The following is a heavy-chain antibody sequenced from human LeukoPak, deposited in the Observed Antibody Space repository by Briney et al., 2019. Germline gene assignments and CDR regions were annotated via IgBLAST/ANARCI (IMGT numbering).Heavy chain of an antibody. CDR2: INHSGST. D-gene: IGHD2-15*01. V-gene: IGHV4-34*01. J-gene: IGHJ6*03. CDR3: ARHCSGGSCYPNYYYYYMDV. CDR1: GGSFSGYY. Sequence: SETLSLTCAVYGGSFSGYYWSWIRQPPGKGLEWIGEINHSGSTNYNPSLKSRVTISVDTSKNQFSLKLSSVTAADTAVYYCARHCSGGSCYPNYYYYYMDVWGKGTTVTISS.